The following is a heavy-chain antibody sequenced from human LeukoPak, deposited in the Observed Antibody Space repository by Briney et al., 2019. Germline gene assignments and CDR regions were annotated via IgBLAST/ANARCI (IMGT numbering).Heavy chain of an antibody. CDR3: ATASYYETSGFKSYWYFDI. Sequence: GGSLRLSCGASGFSFSDFAMNWVRQAPGKGLEWISYINYDNRTIYYADSVKGRFTISRDNAKKSVFLQVKSLRAEDTAVYYCATASYYETSGFKSYWYFDIWGRGTLVTVSS. J-gene: IGHJ2*01. D-gene: IGHD3-22*01. CDR2: INYDNRTI. CDR1: GFSFSDFA. V-gene: IGHV3-48*01.